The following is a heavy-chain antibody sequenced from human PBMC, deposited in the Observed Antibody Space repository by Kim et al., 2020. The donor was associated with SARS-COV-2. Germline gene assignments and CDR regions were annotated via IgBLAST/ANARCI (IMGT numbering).Heavy chain of an antibody. CDR1: GYTFTSYG. CDR2: ISAYNGNT. J-gene: IGHJ3*02. D-gene: IGHD3-10*01. Sequence: ASVKVSCKASGYTFTSYGISWVRQAPGQGLEWMGWISAYNGNTNYAQKLQGRVTMTTDTSTSTAYMELRSLRSDDTAVYYCARDHRITMVRGVVGDAFDIWGQGTMVTVSS. CDR3: ARDHRITMVRGVVGDAFDI. V-gene: IGHV1-18*01.